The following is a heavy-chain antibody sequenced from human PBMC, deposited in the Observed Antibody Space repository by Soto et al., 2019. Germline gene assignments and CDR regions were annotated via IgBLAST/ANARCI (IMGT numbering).Heavy chain of an antibody. Sequence: ETLSLTCTVSGGSISSYYWSWIRQPPGKGLEWIGYIYYSGSTNYNPSLKSRVTISVDTSKNQFSLKLSSVTAADTAVYYCARDQDGADYWGQGTLVTVSS. CDR2: IYYSGST. V-gene: IGHV4-59*01. J-gene: IGHJ4*02. D-gene: IGHD2-8*01. CDR1: GGSISSYY. CDR3: ARDQDGADY.